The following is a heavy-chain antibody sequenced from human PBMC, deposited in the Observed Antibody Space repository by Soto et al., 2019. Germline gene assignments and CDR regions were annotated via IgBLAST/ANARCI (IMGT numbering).Heavy chain of an antibody. D-gene: IGHD6-13*01. Sequence: EVQLLESGGGLVQPGGSLRLSCAASGFSFSSYAMSWVRQAPGKGLEWVSGISGSGGSTYYADSVKGRFTISRDSSKNTLYLQMNRLRAEDTAVYHCAKGYTSTWCLDVWGQGTLVTVSS. CDR2: ISGSGGST. J-gene: IGHJ4*02. CDR1: GFSFSSYA. V-gene: IGHV3-23*01. CDR3: AKGYTSTWCLDV.